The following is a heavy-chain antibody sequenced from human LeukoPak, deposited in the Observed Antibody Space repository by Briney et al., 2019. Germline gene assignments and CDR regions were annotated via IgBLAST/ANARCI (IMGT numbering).Heavy chain of an antibody. V-gene: IGHV4-39*01. CDR3: ARPGYYYDSSGYNYRDY. CDR1: GGSIDSTSHY. J-gene: IGHJ4*02. Sequence: PSETLSLTCTVSGGSIDSTSHYWGWIRQPPGKGLEWIGSIYSSGSTYYNPSPKSRVTISVDTSKNQFSLKLSSVTAADTAVYYCARPGYYYDSSGYNYRDYWGQGVLVAVSP. CDR2: IYSSGST. D-gene: IGHD3-22*01.